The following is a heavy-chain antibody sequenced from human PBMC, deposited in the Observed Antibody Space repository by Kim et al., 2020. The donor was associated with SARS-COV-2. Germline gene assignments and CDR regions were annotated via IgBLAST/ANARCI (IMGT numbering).Heavy chain of an antibody. CDR2: IWYDGSNK. Sequence: GGSLRLSCAASGFTFSSYGMHWVRQAPGKGLEWVAVIWYDGSNKYYADSVKGRFTISRDNSKNTLYLQMNSLRAEDTAVYYCAREKRGPSYGMDVWGQGTTVTVSS. CDR1: GFTFSSYG. CDR3: AREKRGPSYGMDV. V-gene: IGHV3-33*01. J-gene: IGHJ6*02.